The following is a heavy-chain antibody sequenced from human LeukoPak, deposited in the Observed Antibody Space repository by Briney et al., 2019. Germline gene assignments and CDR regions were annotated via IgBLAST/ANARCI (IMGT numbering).Heavy chain of an antibody. CDR2: IWYDGSNK. D-gene: IGHD2-15*01. CDR3: ARAGSSGSCYYPD. CDR1: GFTFSSYG. V-gene: IGHV3-33*01. J-gene: IGHJ4*02. Sequence: PGGSLRLSCAASGFTFSSYGMHWVRQAPGKGLEWVAVIWYDGSNKYYADSVKGRFTISRDNSKNTLYLQMNSLRAEDTAVYYCARAGSSGSCYYPDWGQGTLVTVSS.